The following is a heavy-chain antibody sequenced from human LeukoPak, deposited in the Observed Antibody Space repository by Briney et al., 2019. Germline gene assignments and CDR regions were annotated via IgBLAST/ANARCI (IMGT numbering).Heavy chain of an antibody. J-gene: IGHJ4*02. CDR1: GYTFTGYY. CDR2: FDPEDGET. CDR3: IVWSGYYRAFDY. D-gene: IGHD3-3*01. Sequence: ASVKVSCKASGYTFTGYYMHWVRQAPGKGLEWMGGFDPEDGETIYAQKFQGRVTMTEDTSTDTAYMELSSLRSEDTAVYYCIVWSGYYRAFDYWGQGTLVTVSS. V-gene: IGHV1-24*01.